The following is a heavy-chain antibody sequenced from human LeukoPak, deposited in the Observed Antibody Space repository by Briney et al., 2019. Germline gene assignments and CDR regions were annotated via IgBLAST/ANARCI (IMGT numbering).Heavy chain of an antibody. CDR1: GFTFSSYG. Sequence: GGSLRLSCAASGFTFSSYGMHWVRQAPGKGLEWVAFIRYDGSNKYYADSVKGRFTISRDNSKNTLYLQMNSLRAEDTAVYYCAKDQYQLLAYTYMDVWGKGTTVTISS. V-gene: IGHV3-30*02. J-gene: IGHJ6*03. CDR3: AKDQYQLLAYTYMDV. D-gene: IGHD2-2*01. CDR2: IRYDGSNK.